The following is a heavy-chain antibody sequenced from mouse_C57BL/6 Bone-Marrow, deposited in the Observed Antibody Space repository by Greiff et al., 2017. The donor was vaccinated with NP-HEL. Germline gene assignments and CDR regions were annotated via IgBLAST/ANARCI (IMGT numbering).Heavy chain of an antibody. J-gene: IGHJ3*01. CDR1: GFTFSSYG. V-gene: IGHV5-6*01. D-gene: IGHD1-1*02. CDR3: ARYGAWFAY. Sequence: EVKLVESGGDLVKPGGSLKLSCAASGFTFSSYGMSWVRQTPDKRLEWVATISSGGSYTYYPDSVKGRFTISRANAKNHLYLQMSRLKSEDTAMYYCARYGAWFAYWGQGTLVTVSA. CDR2: ISSGGSYT.